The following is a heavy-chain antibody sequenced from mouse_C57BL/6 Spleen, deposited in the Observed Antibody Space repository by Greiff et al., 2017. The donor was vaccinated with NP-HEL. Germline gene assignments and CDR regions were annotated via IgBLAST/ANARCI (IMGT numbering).Heavy chain of an antibody. Sequence: EVQVVESEGGLVQPGSSMKLSCTASGFTFSDYYMAWVRQVPEKGLEWVANINYDGSSTYYLDSLKSRFIISRDNAKNILYLQMSSLKSEDTATYYCAREGDGSSPDYWGQGTTLTVSS. CDR3: AREGDGSSPDY. J-gene: IGHJ2*01. CDR1: GFTFSDYY. V-gene: IGHV5-16*01. CDR2: INYDGSST. D-gene: IGHD1-1*01.